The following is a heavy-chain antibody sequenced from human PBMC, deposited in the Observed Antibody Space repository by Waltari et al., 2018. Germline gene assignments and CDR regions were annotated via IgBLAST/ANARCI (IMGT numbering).Heavy chain of an antibody. J-gene: IGHJ4*02. CDR2: IKPDGSGK. CDR1: GFTFSNFW. CDR3: ARDVV. D-gene: IGHD2-15*01. Sequence: EVQLVESGGDSVQPGGSLRLSCAASGFTFSNFWMSWVRQAPGKGLQWVASIKPDGSGKYYVESVKGRFTISRDNAKNSLNLQMDSLRVEDTAVYFCARDVVWGQGTRVTVSP. V-gene: IGHV3-7*01.